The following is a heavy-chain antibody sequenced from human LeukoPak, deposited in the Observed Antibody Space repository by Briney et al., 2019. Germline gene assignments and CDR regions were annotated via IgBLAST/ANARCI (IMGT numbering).Heavy chain of an antibody. CDR3: ARVLREVKSPPYCSGGSCYSGLDY. J-gene: IGHJ4*02. Sequence: SVKVSCKVSGYTLTELSMHWVRQAPGQGLEWMGGIIPIFGTANYAQKFQGRVTITADESTSTAYMELSSLRSEDTAVYYCARVLREVKSPPYCSGGSCYSGLDYWGQGTLVTVSP. CDR1: GYTLTELS. D-gene: IGHD2-15*01. CDR2: IIPIFGTA. V-gene: IGHV1-69*13.